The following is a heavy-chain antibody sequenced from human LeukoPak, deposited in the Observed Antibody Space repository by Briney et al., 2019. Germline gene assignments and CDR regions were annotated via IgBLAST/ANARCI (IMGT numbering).Heavy chain of an antibody. V-gene: IGHV1-18*01. CDR1: GYTFTTYG. D-gene: IGHD7-27*01. CDR3: ARGLLTARARDAFDI. CDR2: VSAYNGNT. J-gene: IGHJ3*02. Sequence: ASVKVSCKASGYTFTTYGISWVRQDPGQGLEWMGRVSAYNGNTNYAQKLQGRVTMTTDTSANTAYMELGSLRSDDTAVYYCARGLLTARARDAFDIWGQGTMVTVSS.